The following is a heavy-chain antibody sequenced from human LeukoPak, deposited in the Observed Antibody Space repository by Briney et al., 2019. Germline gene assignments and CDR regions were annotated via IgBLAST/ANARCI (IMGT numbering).Heavy chain of an antibody. CDR2: ISSSSNTI. V-gene: IGHV3-48*02. CDR3: ARDILTKQAYSGYDN. Sequence: GRSLSLSCAASGFAFSSESMHWVRQAPGKGLEWVSYISSSSNTIYYADSVKGRFTISRGNAKNTLYLQMNSLRDEDTAVYYCARDILTKQAYSGYDNWGQGTLVTVSS. D-gene: IGHD5-12*01. CDR1: GFAFSSES. J-gene: IGHJ4*02.